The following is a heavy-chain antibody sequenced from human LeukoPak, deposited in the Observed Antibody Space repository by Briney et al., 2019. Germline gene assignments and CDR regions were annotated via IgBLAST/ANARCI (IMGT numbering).Heavy chain of an antibody. D-gene: IGHD1-26*01. V-gene: IGHV4-4*07. CDR1: GGSVSNYY. Sequence: SETLSLTCTVSGGSVSNYYWSWIRRPAGKGLEWIGRIHTSGSTNYDPSLKSRVTMSVDTSKSQFSLKLSSVTAADTAVYYCARMVGATRCDIWGQGTMVTVS. J-gene: IGHJ3*02. CDR2: IHTSGST. CDR3: ARMVGATRCDI.